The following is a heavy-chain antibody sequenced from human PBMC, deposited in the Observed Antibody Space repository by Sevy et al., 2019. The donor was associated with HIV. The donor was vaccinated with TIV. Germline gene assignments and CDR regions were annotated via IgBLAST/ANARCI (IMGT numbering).Heavy chain of an antibody. V-gene: IGHV3-53*01. J-gene: IGHJ4*02. CDR2: IYSGGNT. CDR1: GFTVRSNY. D-gene: IGHD6-13*01. Sequence: GGSLRLSCAASGFTVRSNYMNWVRQAPGKGLEWVSIIYSGGNTNYADSVKGRFTISRDTSNNTLYLQMNSLRVDDTAVYYCARGFSSSWYTLDSWGQGTLVTVSS. CDR3: ARGFSSSWYTLDS.